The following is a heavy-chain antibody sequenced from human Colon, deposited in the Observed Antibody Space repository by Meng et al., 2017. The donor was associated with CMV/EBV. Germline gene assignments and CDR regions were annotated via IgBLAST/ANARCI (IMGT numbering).Heavy chain of an antibody. D-gene: IGHD3-3*01. J-gene: IGHJ4*02. Sequence: GESLKISCEASGFTFSDYWMHWVRHTPGKGLEWVSRISSDGTGTTYADSVKGRFTISRDNANNTAYLQMNSLRAEDAALYYCARGGFWSGYADYWGQGTLVTVSS. CDR2: ISSDGTGT. CDR3: ARGGFWSGYADY. CDR1: GFTFSDYW. V-gene: IGHV3-74*01.